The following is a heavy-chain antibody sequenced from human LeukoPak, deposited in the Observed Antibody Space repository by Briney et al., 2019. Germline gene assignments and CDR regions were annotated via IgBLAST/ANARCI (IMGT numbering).Heavy chain of an antibody. Sequence: ASVKVSCKVSGYTLTELSMHWVRQAPRKGLEWMGGFDPEDGETIYAQKFQGRVTMTEDTSTDTAYMELSSLRSEDTAVYYCATGGVYGSGSGSFDYYYYMDVWGKGTTVTVSS. CDR1: GYTLTELS. D-gene: IGHD3-10*01. V-gene: IGHV1-24*01. CDR2: FDPEDGET. CDR3: ATGGVYGSGSGSFDYYYYMDV. J-gene: IGHJ6*03.